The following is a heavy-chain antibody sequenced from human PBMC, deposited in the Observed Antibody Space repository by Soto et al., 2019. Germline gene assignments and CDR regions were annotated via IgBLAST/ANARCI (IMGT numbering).Heavy chain of an antibody. CDR3: ARSRDGYNSYGMDV. Sequence: SETLSLTCTVSGGSISSYYWSWIRQPPGKGLEWIGYIYYSGSTNYNPSLKSRVTISVDTSKNQFSLKLSSVTAADTAVYYCARSRDGYNSYGMDVWGQGTTVTAP. CDR2: IYYSGST. J-gene: IGHJ6*02. CDR1: GGSISSYY. V-gene: IGHV4-59*01.